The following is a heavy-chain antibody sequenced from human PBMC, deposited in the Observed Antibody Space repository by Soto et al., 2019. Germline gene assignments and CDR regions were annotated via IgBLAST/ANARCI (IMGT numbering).Heavy chain of an antibody. J-gene: IGHJ6*02. D-gene: IGHD2-2*01. Sequence: VGSLRLSCAAPGFTFNTSSMNWVRQAPGKGLEWVSFISSRNSFIYYADSVRGRFTISRDNAKNSVFLQMNSLRVEDTAVYYCARDPAGSTRPYYYGMDVWGQGTTVTVSS. CDR3: ARDPAGSTRPYYYGMDV. CDR1: GFTFNTSS. V-gene: IGHV3-21*01. CDR2: ISSRNSFI.